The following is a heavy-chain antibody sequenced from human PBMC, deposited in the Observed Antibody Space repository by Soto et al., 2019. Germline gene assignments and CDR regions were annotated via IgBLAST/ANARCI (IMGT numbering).Heavy chain of an antibody. D-gene: IGHD6-19*01. Sequence: LSETLSLTCAVYGGSFSGYYWSWIRQPPGKGLEWIGEINHSGSTNYNPSLKSRVTISVDTSKNQFSLKLSSVTAADTAVYYCARGGVIAVAGYYYYYGMDVWGQGTTVTVSS. CDR3: ARGGVIAVAGYYYYYGMDV. CDR2: INHSGST. V-gene: IGHV4-34*01. CDR1: GGSFSGYY. J-gene: IGHJ6*02.